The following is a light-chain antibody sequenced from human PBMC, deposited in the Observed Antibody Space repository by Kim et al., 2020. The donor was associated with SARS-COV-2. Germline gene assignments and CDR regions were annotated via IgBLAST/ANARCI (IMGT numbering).Light chain of an antibody. CDR2: GAS. CDR1: RRGVSSC. J-gene: IGKJ4*01. CDR3: QQYGSSPLT. V-gene: IGKV3-20*01. Sequence: SPGGGAAPSCSSSRRGVSSCLAWYQQKPGQAPRLLIYGASSRATGIPDRFSGSGSGTEFTLTISRLESEDFAVYYCQQYGSSPLTFGGGTKVEIK.